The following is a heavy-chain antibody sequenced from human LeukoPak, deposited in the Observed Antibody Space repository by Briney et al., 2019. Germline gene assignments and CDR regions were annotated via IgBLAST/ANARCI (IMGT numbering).Heavy chain of an antibody. Sequence: PGGALRLSCAASGFTFSIYAMNWVRQAPGKGLEWVSSISSSSSYIYYADSVKGRFTISRDNAKNSLYLQMNSLRAEDTAVYYCARDQGGSYLVDYWGQGTLVTVSS. CDR2: ISSSSSYI. CDR3: ARDQGGSYLVDY. V-gene: IGHV3-21*01. J-gene: IGHJ4*02. CDR1: GFTFSIYA. D-gene: IGHD1-26*01.